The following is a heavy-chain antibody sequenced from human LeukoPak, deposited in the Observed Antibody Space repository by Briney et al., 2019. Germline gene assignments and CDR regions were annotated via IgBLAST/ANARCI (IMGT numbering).Heavy chain of an antibody. CDR3: AREGSGSYYYYYYYMDV. Sequence: SETLSLTCTVSGDSISRYYWSWIRQPAGKGLEWIGRFYTIGSTNYNPSLKSRVTMSLDTSKNQFSLTLNPVTAADTAVYYCAREGSGSYYYYYYYMDVWGKGATATVSS. CDR1: GDSISRYY. V-gene: IGHV4-4*07. CDR2: FYTIGST. D-gene: IGHD1-26*01. J-gene: IGHJ6*03.